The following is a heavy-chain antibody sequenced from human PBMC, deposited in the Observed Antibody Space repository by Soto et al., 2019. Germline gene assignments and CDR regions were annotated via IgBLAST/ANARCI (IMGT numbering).Heavy chain of an antibody. V-gene: IGHV3-11*01. Sequence: QVQLVESGGGLVQPGGSLRLSCAASGFTFSAYYISWIRQAPGKGLAWVSYISSSVSTIYYADPVKGRFTISRDNAKNSLYLQMNSLRAEDTAVYYCARDFRSICGVVTDYFDYWCQGTLVTVSS. J-gene: IGHJ4*02. CDR3: ARDFRSICGVVTDYFDY. D-gene: IGHD3-3*01. CDR2: ISSSVSTI. CDR1: GFTFSAYY.